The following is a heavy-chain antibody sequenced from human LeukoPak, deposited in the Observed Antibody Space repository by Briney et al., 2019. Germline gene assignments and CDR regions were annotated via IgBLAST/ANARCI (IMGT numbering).Heavy chain of an antibody. CDR3: ARDGEGYCTNGVCCKGYNWFDP. J-gene: IGHJ5*02. Sequence: SETLSLTCAVYGGSFSGYYWSWIRQPPGEGLEWIGEINHSGSTYYNPSLKSRVTISVDTSKNQFSLKLSSVTAADTAVYYCARDGEGYCTNGVCCKGYNWFDPWGQGTLVTVSS. D-gene: IGHD2-8*01. V-gene: IGHV4-34*01. CDR1: GGSFSGYY. CDR2: INHSGST.